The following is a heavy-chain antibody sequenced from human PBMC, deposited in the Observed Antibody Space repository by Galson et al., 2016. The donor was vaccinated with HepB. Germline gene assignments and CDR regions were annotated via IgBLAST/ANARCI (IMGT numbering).Heavy chain of an antibody. CDR1: GGIFHNFA. Sequence: SVKVSCKAVGGIFHNFAFTWVRQAPGQGLEWMGGIIPPFGTTNNTQTLQDRVTLATDTSTSTAYMELKSLRYDDTAVYYCALRRDSYNPVFDYWGQGTLVSVSS. J-gene: IGHJ4*02. CDR2: IIPPFGTT. D-gene: IGHD1-1*01. CDR3: ALRRDSYNPVFDY. V-gene: IGHV1-69*05.